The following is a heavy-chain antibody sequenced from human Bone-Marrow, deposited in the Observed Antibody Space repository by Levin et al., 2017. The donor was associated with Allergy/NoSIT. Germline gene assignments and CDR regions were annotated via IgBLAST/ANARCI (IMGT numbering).Heavy chain of an antibody. J-gene: IGHJ6*02. D-gene: IGHD3-9*01. CDR3: ARDRTNGILTNYGMDV. Sequence: PGESLKISCAASGFNFSIYGMNWVRQAPGKGLEWVSSISSSSSNIYHADSLKGRFTIPRDNAKNSLYLQMKSLRAEDTAVYYCARDRTNGILTNYGMDVWGQGTTVTVSS. V-gene: IGHV3-21*04. CDR2: ISSSSSNI. CDR1: GFNFSIYG.